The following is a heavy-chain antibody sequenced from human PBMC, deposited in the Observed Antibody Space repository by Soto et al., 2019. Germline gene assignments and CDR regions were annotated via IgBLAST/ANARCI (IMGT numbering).Heavy chain of an antibody. Sequence: SQTLSLTCAISGDSVSSNSAAWNWIRQSPSRGLEWLGRTYYRSKWYNDYAVSVKSRITINPDTSKNQFSLQLNSVTPEDTAVYYCARDEYYDFWSGYYYGMDVWGQGTTVTVSS. CDR1: GDSVSSNSAA. D-gene: IGHD3-3*01. J-gene: IGHJ6*02. CDR3: ARDEYYDFWSGYYYGMDV. V-gene: IGHV6-1*01. CDR2: TYYRSKWYN.